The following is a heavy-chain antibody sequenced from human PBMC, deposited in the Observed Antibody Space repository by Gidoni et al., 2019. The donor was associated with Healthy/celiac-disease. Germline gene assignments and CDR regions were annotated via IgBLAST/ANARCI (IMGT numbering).Heavy chain of an antibody. J-gene: IGHJ2*01. CDR3: AKEGAYCSSTSCYSWYFDL. V-gene: IGHV3-23*01. CDR1: GFTFSSYA. Sequence: EVQLLESGGGLVQPGGSLRRACAASGFTFSSYAMSWVRQAPGKGLEWVSAISGSGGSTYYADSVKGRFTISRDNSKNTLYLQMNSLRAEDTAVYYCAKEGAYCSSTSCYSWYFDLWGRGTLVTVSS. D-gene: IGHD2-2*02. CDR2: ISGSGGST.